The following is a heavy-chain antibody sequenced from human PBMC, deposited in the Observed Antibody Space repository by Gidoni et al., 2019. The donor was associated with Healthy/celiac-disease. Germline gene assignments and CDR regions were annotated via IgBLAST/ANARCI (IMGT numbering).Heavy chain of an antibody. J-gene: IGHJ6*02. V-gene: IGHV4-4*07. CDR2: IYTSGST. Sequence: QVQLQESGPGLVKPSETPSLPCTVPGGSLIRYAWSWIRQPAGKGLEWIGRIYTSGSTNYNPSLKSRVTMSVDTSKNQFSLKLSSVTAADTAVYYCARAAMDTYYYYYGMDVWGQGTTVTVSS. CDR1: GGSLIRYA. CDR3: ARAAMDTYYYYYGMDV. D-gene: IGHD5-18*01.